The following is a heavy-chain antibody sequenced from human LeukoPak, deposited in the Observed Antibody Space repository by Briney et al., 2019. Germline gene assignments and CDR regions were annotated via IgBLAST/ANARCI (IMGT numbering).Heavy chain of an antibody. CDR3: ARHPRGGPDALRYFDWRPILDAFDI. Sequence: SETLFLTCAVYGGSFSGYYWSWIRQPPGKGLEWIGEINHSGSTNYNPSLKSRVTISVDTSKNQFSLKLSSVTAADTAVYYCARHPRGGPDALRYFDWRPILDAFDIWGQGTMVTVSS. CDR2: INHSGST. D-gene: IGHD3-9*01. J-gene: IGHJ3*02. CDR1: GGSFSGYY. V-gene: IGHV4-34*01.